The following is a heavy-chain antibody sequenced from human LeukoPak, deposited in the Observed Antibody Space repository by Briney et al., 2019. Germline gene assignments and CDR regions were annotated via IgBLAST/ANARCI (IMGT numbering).Heavy chain of an antibody. Sequence: SETLSLICGVYGEIFIHNFWMWMRQPPGKGLEWMGQINHRGSTYYHPSLKSRVTILVDTTKNHFSLKLTSVTAADTAVYYSARAMPHFYGSIAVPGTIDYWGQGILVTVSS. CDR3: ARAMPHFYGSIAVPGTIDY. CDR2: INHRGST. CDR1: GEIFIHNF. J-gene: IGHJ4*02. V-gene: IGHV4-34*01. D-gene: IGHD6-19*01.